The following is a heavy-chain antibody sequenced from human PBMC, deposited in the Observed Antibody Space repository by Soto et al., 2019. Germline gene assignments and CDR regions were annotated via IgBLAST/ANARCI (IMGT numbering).Heavy chain of an antibody. D-gene: IGHD2-8*01. CDR2: INPSGGST. CDR3: ARPPYPGCINAVCHPPDY. CDR1: GYTFTSYY. V-gene: IGHV1-46*01. Sequence: QVQLVQSGAEVKKPGASVKISCKASGYTFTSYYMHWVRQAPGQGLEWMGIINPSGGSTNYAQKLQGRVAMTRDTSTSTVYMELNSLRSEDTAVYYCARPPYPGCINAVCHPPDYWGQGTLVTVSS. J-gene: IGHJ4*02.